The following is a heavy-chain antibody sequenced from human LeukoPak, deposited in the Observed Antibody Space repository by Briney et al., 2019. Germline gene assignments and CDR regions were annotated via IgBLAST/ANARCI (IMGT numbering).Heavy chain of an antibody. J-gene: IGHJ4*02. V-gene: IGHV1-2*04. CDR2: INPNSGGT. CDR1: GYTFTGYY. Sequence: ASVKVSCKASGYTFTGYYMHWVRQAPGQGLEWMGWINPNSGGTNYAQKFQGWVTMTRDTSISTAYMELSRLRSDDTAVYYCAREKLDSCCYFPRREFYYWGQGTLVTVPS. D-gene: IGHD3-22*01. CDR3: AREKLDSCCYFPRREFYY.